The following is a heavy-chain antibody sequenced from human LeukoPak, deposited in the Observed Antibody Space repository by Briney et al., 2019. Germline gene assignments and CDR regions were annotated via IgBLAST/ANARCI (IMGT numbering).Heavy chain of an antibody. J-gene: IGHJ4*02. Sequence: GGSLRLSCAASGFTFSNYVMSWVRQAPGKGLEWVSGISGSGGSTYYADSVKGRFTISRDNSKNTLYLQMNSLRAEDTAVYYCARDVDGEYYFDYWGQGTLVTVSS. CDR1: GFTFSNYV. V-gene: IGHV3-23*01. CDR3: ARDVDGEYYFDY. CDR2: ISGSGGST. D-gene: IGHD3-10*01.